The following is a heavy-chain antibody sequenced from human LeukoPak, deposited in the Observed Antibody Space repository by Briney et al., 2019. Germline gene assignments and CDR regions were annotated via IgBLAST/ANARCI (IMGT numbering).Heavy chain of an antibody. D-gene: IGHD5-12*01. CDR1: GYTFTSYA. Sequence: ASVKVSCKASGYTFTSYAMHWVRQAPGQRLEWMGWINAGNGNTKYSQKFQGRVTITRVTSASTAYMELSSLRSEDTAVYSCARGAATNRYYFDYWGQGTLVTVSS. J-gene: IGHJ4*02. CDR2: INAGNGNT. V-gene: IGHV1-3*01. CDR3: ARGAATNRYYFDY.